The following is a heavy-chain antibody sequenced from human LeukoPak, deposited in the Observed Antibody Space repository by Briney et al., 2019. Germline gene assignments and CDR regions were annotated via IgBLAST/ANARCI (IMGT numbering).Heavy chain of an antibody. Sequence: ASVTISCKTSGYSFTRYGINWLRKAPGQRFEWLGWINTRTGDPSYAPAYMGRLLFSLDTSVSTAYLQISSLKSEDSAVYYCTRDVEPGGTFDSWGQGTLVTISS. V-gene: IGHV7-4-1*02. CDR1: GYSFTRYG. CDR2: INTRTGDP. J-gene: IGHJ4*02. CDR3: TRDVEPGGTFDS. D-gene: IGHD2-15*01.